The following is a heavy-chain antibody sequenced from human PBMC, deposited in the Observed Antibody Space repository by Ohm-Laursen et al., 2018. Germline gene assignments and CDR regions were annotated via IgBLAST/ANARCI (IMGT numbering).Heavy chain of an antibody. CDR3: ATSPHDIMSSKDY. CDR1: GGSVSTYY. J-gene: IGHJ4*02. D-gene: IGHD3-9*01. CDR2: ISSSGNT. V-gene: IGHV4-4*07. Sequence: SETLSLTCTVSGGSVSTYYWNWIRQPAGKGLEWIGRISSSGNTNYNPSLKSRVTMSVDTSKNQFSVKLTSVTAVDTAVYYCATSPHDIMSSKDYWGQGTLVTVSS.